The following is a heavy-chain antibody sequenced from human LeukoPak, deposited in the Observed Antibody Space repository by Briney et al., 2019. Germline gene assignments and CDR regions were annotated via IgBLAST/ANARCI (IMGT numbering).Heavy chain of an antibody. Sequence: PGGSLRLSCAASGFTFSDYWMHWVRQTPGKGRVWVSRISTDGSTTSYADSVKGRFTISRDNAKNTLYLQMNSLRAEDTAVYYCTRVGSGTTRDYWGQGTLVTVSS. CDR1: GFTFSDYW. CDR2: ISTDGSTT. J-gene: IGHJ4*02. V-gene: IGHV3-74*01. D-gene: IGHD1-14*01. CDR3: TRVGSGTTRDY.